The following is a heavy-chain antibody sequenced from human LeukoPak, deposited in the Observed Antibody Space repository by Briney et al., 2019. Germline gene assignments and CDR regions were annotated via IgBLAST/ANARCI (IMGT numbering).Heavy chain of an antibody. CDR1: GFTFSSYA. CDR3: ATINPVVPAARVY. D-gene: IGHD2-2*01. J-gene: IGHJ4*02. Sequence: GGSLRLSCAASGFTFSSYAMSWVRQAPGKGLEWVSAISGSGGSTYYADSVKGRFTISRDNSKNTLYLQMNSLKAEDTAVYYCATINPVVPAARVYWGQGTLVTVSS. CDR2: ISGSGGST. V-gene: IGHV3-23*01.